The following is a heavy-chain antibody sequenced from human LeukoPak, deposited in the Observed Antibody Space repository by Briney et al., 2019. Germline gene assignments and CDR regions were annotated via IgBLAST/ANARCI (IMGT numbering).Heavy chain of an antibody. CDR3: ARSKYSSGWYGSDY. D-gene: IGHD6-19*01. Sequence: SETLSLTCTVSGGSISSYYWNWIRQPPGKGLEWIGYIYYSGSTNYNPSLKSRVTISVDTSKNQFSLNLSSVTAADTAFYYCARSKYSSGWYGSDYWGQGILVTVSS. J-gene: IGHJ4*02. V-gene: IGHV4-59*08. CDR2: IYYSGST. CDR1: GGSISSYY.